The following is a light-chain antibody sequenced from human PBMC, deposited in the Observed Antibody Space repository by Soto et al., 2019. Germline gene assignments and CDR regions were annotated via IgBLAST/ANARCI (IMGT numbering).Light chain of an antibody. V-gene: IGLV2-8*01. J-gene: IGLJ3*02. CDR2: EVS. CDR3: TSYAGSNIWV. Sequence: QSALTQPPSASGSPGQSVTISCTGTSSDVGAYKYVSWYQQYPGKAPNLMIYEVSKRPSGVTDRFSGSKSGNTASLTVSGLQAEDEADYYCTSYAGSNIWVFGGGTKLTVL. CDR1: SSDVGAYKY.